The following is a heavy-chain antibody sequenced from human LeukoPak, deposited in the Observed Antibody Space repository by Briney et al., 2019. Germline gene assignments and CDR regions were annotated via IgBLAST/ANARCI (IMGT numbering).Heavy chain of an antibody. CDR1: GLTFSSYA. D-gene: IGHD5-12*01. J-gene: IGHJ3*02. CDR2: ISGSGGGT. Sequence: GGSLRLSCAASGLTFSSYAMSWVRQAPGQGLDWVSAISGSGGGTYYADSVKGRFTISRDNSKNTLYLQMNSLRAEDTAVYYCAGSSYGYTGYEGFDIWGQGTSVTVSS. V-gene: IGHV3-23*01. CDR3: AGSSYGYTGYEGFDI.